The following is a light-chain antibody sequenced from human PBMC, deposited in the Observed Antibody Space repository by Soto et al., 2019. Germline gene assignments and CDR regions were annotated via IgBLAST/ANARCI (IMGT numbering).Light chain of an antibody. CDR2: GAS. J-gene: IGKJ5*01. V-gene: IGKV1-39*01. CDR3: QQSYTSPTT. Sequence: DIQMTQSPSFLSASVGDRVTITCRASQSIGKHLNWYQQKPGKAPKFLIYGASTLQSGVPSRFTGSGSGTDFTLTVKSMQAEDFANYYCQQSYTSPTTFGQGTRLEIK. CDR1: QSIGKH.